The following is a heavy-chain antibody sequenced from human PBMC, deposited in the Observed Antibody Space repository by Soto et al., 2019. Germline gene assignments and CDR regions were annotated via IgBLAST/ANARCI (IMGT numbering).Heavy chain of an antibody. CDR3: AKSRGSYDILTGYYKDYWYFDL. CDR2: ISGSGGST. CDR1: GFTFSSYA. J-gene: IGHJ2*01. V-gene: IGHV3-23*01. D-gene: IGHD3-9*01. Sequence: GGSLILSCAASGFTFSSYAMSWVRQAPGKGLEWVSAISGSGGSTYYADSVKGRFTISRDNSKNTLYLQMNSLRAEDTAVYYCAKSRGSYDILTGYYKDYWYFDLWGGGTLVTVYS.